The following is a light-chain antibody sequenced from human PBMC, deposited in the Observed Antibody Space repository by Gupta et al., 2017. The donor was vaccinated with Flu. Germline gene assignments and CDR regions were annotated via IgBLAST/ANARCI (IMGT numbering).Light chain of an antibody. CDR2: EVS. CDR1: SSDIISYNF. V-gene: IGLV2-8*01. J-gene: IGLJ1*01. CDR3: SSYVRRNKNDV. Sequence: QSALTQRPSASGSPGQSVTISCTGISSDIISYNFVSWYQQHPGKAPKLMIYEVSKRPSGVPDRFSGSKSGNKASRLVFGLQAEDEEEDYCSSYVRRNKNDVLGPGTKVSVL.